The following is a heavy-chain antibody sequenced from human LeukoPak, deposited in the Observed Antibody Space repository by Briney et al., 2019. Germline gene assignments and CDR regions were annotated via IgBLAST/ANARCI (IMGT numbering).Heavy chain of an antibody. CDR2: IYYSGST. V-gene: IGHV4-39*01. CDR1: GGSITIYY. CDR3: ARNRYYYGSGSYGVPNWFDP. D-gene: IGHD3-10*01. Sequence: SETLSLTCTVSGGSITIYYWGWIRQSPGKGLEWIGTIYYSGSTYYNPSLKSRVTISVDTSKNQFSLKLSSVTAADTAMYYCARNRYYYGSGSYGVPNWFDPWGQGTLVTVSS. J-gene: IGHJ5*02.